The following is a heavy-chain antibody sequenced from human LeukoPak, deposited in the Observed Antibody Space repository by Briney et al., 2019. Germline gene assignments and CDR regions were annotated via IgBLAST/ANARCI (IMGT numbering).Heavy chain of an antibody. J-gene: IGHJ4*02. CDR2: MYSAGFT. CDR3: ARWSGSYYAIDY. D-gene: IGHD1-26*01. Sequence: GGSLRLSCVVSGFTVSSNYMSWVRQAPGKGLEWVSVMYSAGFTYYADSVKGRFTISRDNSKNTLNLQMNSLRAEDTAVYYCARWSGSYYAIDYWGQGTLVTVSS. CDR1: GFTVSSNY. V-gene: IGHV3-53*01.